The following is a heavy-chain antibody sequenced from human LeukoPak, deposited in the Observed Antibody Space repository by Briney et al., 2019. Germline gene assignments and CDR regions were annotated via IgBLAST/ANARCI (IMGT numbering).Heavy chain of an antibody. CDR3: ARGPTIAAAEDDAFDI. V-gene: IGHV1-2*02. D-gene: IGHD6-13*01. J-gene: IGHJ3*02. CDR2: INPNSGGT. CDR1: GYTFTGYY. Sequence: ASVKVSCKASGYTFTGYYMHWVRQAPGQGLEWMGWINPNSGGTNYAQKFQGRVTMTRDTSISTAYMELSRLRSDDTAVYYCARGPTIAAAEDDAFDIWGQGTMVAVSS.